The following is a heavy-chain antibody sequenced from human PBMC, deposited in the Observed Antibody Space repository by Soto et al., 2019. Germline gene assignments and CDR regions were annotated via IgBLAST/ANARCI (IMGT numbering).Heavy chain of an antibody. D-gene: IGHD6-13*01. Sequence: QVQLVESGGGVVQPGRSLRLSCAASGFTFSSYGMHWVRQAPGKGLEWVAVISYDGSNKYYADSVKGRFTISRDNSKNTLYLQMNSLRAEDTAVYYCAKPSPIPTIQYSSSWYAGSNWFDPWGQGTLVTVSS. CDR3: AKPSPIPTIQYSSSWYAGSNWFDP. J-gene: IGHJ5*02. V-gene: IGHV3-30*18. CDR1: GFTFSSYG. CDR2: ISYDGSNK.